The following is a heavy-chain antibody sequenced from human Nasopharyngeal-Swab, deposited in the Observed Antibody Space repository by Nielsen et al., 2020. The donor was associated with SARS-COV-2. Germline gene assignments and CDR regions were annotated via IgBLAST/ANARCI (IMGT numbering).Heavy chain of an antibody. CDR1: GYTFTSYG. J-gene: IGHJ6*02. Sequence: ASVKVSCKASGYTFTSYGISWVRQAPGQGLEWMGRINPNSGGTNYAQKFQGRVTMTRDTSISTAYMELSRLRSDDTAVYYCASTIPVLRYFDWSPGLGMDVWGQGTTVTVSS. V-gene: IGHV1-2*06. D-gene: IGHD3-9*01. CDR2: INPNSGGT. CDR3: ASTIPVLRYFDWSPGLGMDV.